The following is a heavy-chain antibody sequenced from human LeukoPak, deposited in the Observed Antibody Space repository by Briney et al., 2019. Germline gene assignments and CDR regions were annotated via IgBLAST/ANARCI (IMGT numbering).Heavy chain of an antibody. J-gene: IGHJ6*03. CDR1: GGSISSSNW. V-gene: IGHV4-4*02. CDR2: IYHSGST. Sequence: NPSETLSLTCAVSGGSISSSNWWSWVRQPPGKGLEWIGSIYHSGSTYYNPSLKSRVTISVDTSKNQFSLKLSSVTAADTAVYYCARDSNYLDYYYYMDVWGKGTTVTVSS. CDR3: ARDSNYLDYYYYMDV. D-gene: IGHD1-7*01.